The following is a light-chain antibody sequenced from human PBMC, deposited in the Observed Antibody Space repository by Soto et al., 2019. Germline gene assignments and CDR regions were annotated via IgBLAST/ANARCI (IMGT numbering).Light chain of an antibody. CDR1: QSVSSSY. J-gene: IGKJ3*01. V-gene: IGKV3-20*01. CDR3: QQYGSSLFT. Sequence: EIVLTQSPGTLSLSPGERATLSCRASQSVSSSYLAWYQQKPGQAPRLLIYCASSRATCIPDRFSGSGSGTDFTLTISRLEPEDFAVYYCQQYGSSLFTFGPGTKVDIK. CDR2: CAS.